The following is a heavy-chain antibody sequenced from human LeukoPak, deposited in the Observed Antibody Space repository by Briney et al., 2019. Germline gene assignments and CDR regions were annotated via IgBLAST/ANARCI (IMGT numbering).Heavy chain of an antibody. V-gene: IGHV4-4*07. Sequence: PSETLSLACTVSGGSISNYYWSWMRQPAGKGLEWIGRIYTSGSTNCNPSLKSRVTMSVDTSKNQFSLYLSSVTAADTAVYYCARNLRGPYFGSGSQSGKNYYHYYYMDVWGKGTTVTISS. CDR3: ARNLRGPYFGSGSQSGKNYYHYYYMDV. D-gene: IGHD3-10*01. J-gene: IGHJ6*03. CDR1: GGSISNYY. CDR2: IYTSGST.